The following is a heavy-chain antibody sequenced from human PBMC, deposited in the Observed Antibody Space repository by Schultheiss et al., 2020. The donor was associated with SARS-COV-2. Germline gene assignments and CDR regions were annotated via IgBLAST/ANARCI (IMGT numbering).Heavy chain of an antibody. CDR3: ARGQTAGAKFDY. CDR1: GGSISSYY. V-gene: IGHV4-59*01. Sequence: SETLSLTCTVSGGSISSYYWSWIRQPPGKGLEWIGYIYYNGSTNYNPSLKSRVTISVDTSKNQFSLKLSSVTAADTAVYYCARGQTAGAKFDYWGQGTLVTVSS. J-gene: IGHJ4*02. CDR2: IYYNGST. D-gene: IGHD6-13*01.